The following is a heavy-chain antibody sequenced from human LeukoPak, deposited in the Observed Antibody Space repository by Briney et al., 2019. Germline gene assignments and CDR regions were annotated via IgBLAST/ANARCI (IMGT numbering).Heavy chain of an antibody. CDR3: ARDQLYCSGGSCFLDY. J-gene: IGHJ4*02. CDR1: GGSFSGYY. Sequence: PSETLSLTCAVYGGSFSGYYWSWIRQPPGKGLEWIGEINHSGSTNYNPSLKSRVTMSVDTSKNQFSLKLSSVTAADTAVYYCARDQLYCSGGSCFLDYWGQGTLVTVSS. CDR2: INHSGST. V-gene: IGHV4-34*01. D-gene: IGHD2-15*01.